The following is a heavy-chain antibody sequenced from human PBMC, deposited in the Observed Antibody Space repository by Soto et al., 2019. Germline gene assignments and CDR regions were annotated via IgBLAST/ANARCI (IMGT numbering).Heavy chain of an antibody. CDR2: MRWDGGST. CDR3: AKDWPPRSSSGCFDY. Sequence: EVQLVEPGGVVVQPGGSLRLSCAASGFTFDDDPMHWFRQAPGKGLEWVSLMRWDGGSTYYPDSVKARFTISRDNSKNSLYLQMNSLRTEDTGLYYCAKDWPPRSSSGCFDYWGQGTLVTVSS. V-gene: IGHV3-43*01. D-gene: IGHD6-6*01. CDR1: GFTFDDDP. J-gene: IGHJ4*02.